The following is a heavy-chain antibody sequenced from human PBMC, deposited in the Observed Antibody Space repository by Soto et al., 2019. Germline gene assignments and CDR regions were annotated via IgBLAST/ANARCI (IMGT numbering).Heavy chain of an antibody. J-gene: IGHJ4*02. D-gene: IGHD3-22*01. CDR3: AKGLYYYDSSGYRLFDY. CDR1: GFMFNNYA. Sequence: EVQLLESGGGLVQPGGSLRLSCAASGFMFNNYAMSWVRQAPGKGLEWVSTVSVSGGTTYYADSLKGRFTISRDNSKKTVYLQMNRLRADDTAIYCCAKGLYYYDSSGYRLFDYWGQGTLVTVSS. CDR2: VSVSGGTT. V-gene: IGHV3-23*01.